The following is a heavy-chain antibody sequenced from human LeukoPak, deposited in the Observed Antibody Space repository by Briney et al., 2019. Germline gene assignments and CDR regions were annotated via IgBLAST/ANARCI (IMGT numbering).Heavy chain of an antibody. J-gene: IGHJ4*02. D-gene: IGHD3-9*01. CDR3: AKWGDYDVLTGYYVPDY. V-gene: IGHV3-23*01. CDR1: GFTFSNYA. Sequence: GGSLRLSCAASGFTFSNYAMSWVRQAPGKGLEWVSAILGSGGSTYYADSVKGRFTVSRDNSRSTLYLQMKSLRADDTALYYCAKWGDYDVLTGYYVPDYWGQGPRVTVSS. CDR2: ILGSGGST.